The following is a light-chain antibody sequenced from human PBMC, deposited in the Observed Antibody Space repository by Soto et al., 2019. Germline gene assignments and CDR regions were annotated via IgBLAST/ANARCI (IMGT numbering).Light chain of an antibody. CDR3: PPANCFPLT. J-gene: IGKJ4*01. Sequence: DIQMTQSPYSVSSSVGDRVTITCRASQGISSWLAWYQQKPGQAPTLLIYAASSLQSGVPSRFSGSGSGPDFTLTISSLQPEDCATYYCPPANCFPLTFGGGTKVEIK. V-gene: IGKV1-12*01. CDR2: AAS. CDR1: QGISSW.